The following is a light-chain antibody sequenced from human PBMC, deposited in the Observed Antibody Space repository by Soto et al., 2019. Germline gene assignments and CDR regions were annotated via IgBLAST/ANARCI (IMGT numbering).Light chain of an antibody. CDR3: LIYYGDPHMV. CDR1: TGAVTSGNY. Sequence: QAVVTQDPSLTVSPGGTVTLTCASSTGAVTSGNYPSWFQQKPGQPPRTLIYTTNNKHSWTPARFSGSLLGGKAALTLSGVQPEDEAEYYCLIYYGDPHMVFGGGTKLTVL. J-gene: IGLJ3*02. V-gene: IGLV7-43*01. CDR2: TTN.